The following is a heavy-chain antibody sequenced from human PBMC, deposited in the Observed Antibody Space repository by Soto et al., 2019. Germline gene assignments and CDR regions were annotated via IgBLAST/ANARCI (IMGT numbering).Heavy chain of an antibody. D-gene: IGHD5-18*01. Sequence: GGSLRLSCAASGFTFSNAWMSWVRQAPGKGLEWVSRIKSKTDGGTTDYAAPVKGRFTISRDDSKNTLYLQMNSLKTEDTAMYYCTTEVDTAMVNYGMDVWGQGTTVTVSS. CDR2: IKSKTDGGTT. CDR1: GFTFSNAW. V-gene: IGHV3-15*01. J-gene: IGHJ6*02. CDR3: TTEVDTAMVNYGMDV.